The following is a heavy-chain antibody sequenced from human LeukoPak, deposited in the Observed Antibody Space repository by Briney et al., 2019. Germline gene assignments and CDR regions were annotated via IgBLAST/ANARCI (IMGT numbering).Heavy chain of an antibody. D-gene: IGHD3-10*01. V-gene: IGHV1-2*02. J-gene: IGHJ5*02. Sequence: GASVKVSCKAAGYTFTGYYMHWVRQAPGQGLEWMGWTNTNSGGTNYAQKFQGRVTMTRDTSISTAYMELSRLRSDDTAVTYCARESGSFAAKRTGNWFDPWGQGTLVTVSS. CDR1: GYTFTGYY. CDR3: ARESGSFAAKRTGNWFDP. CDR2: TNTNSGGT.